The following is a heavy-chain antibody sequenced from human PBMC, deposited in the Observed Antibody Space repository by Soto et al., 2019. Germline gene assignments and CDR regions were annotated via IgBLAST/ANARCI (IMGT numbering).Heavy chain of an antibody. Sequence: QVQLVESGGGVVQPGRSLRLSCAASGFTFSSYGMHWVRQAPGKGLEWVAVISYDGSNKYYADSVKGRFTISRDNSKNTLYLHMNSMRAEDTAVYYCAKDHVGGDFTNWGQGTLVTVSS. CDR1: GFTFSSYG. CDR2: ISYDGSNK. J-gene: IGHJ4*02. CDR3: AKDHVGGDFTN. V-gene: IGHV3-30*18. D-gene: IGHD4-17*01.